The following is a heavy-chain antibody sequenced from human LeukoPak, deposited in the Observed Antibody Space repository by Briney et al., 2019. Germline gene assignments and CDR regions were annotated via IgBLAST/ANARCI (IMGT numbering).Heavy chain of an antibody. CDR3: AKRGDYFDY. CDR2: ISGSGDTT. V-gene: IGHV3-23*01. CDR1: GFTFSDYA. D-gene: IGHD3-10*01. J-gene: IGHJ4*02. Sequence: GGSLRLSCAASGFTFSDYAMSWVRQAPGKGLEWVSTISGSGDTTNYADSVKGRFTISRDNSKNKLYLQMNSLRAEDTAVYYCAKRGDYFDYWGQGTLVTVSS.